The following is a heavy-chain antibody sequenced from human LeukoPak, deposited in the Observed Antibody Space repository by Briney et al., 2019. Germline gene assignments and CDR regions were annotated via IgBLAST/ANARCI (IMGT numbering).Heavy chain of an antibody. J-gene: IGHJ5*02. CDR1: GGFISSFSYY. V-gene: IGHV4-39*06. CDR2: AYYSGNT. CDR3: VRDGRDFGENHWFDP. D-gene: IGHD4-17*01. Sequence: SETLSLTCTVSGGFISSFSYYWGWIRQPPGKGLEWIGSAYYSGNTYYNSSLKSRVTISVDTSKNQFTLKLSSVTAADTAVYYCVRDGRDFGENHWFDPWGQGILVTVSS.